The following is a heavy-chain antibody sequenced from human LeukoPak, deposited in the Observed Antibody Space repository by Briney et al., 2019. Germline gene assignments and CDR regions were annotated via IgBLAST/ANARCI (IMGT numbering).Heavy chain of an antibody. Sequence: GASVKVSCKASGYTFTGYYMHWVRQAPGQGLEWMGWINPNSGGTNYAQKFQGRVTMTRDTSISTAYMELSRLRSDDTAVYYCARVLHTYYDFWSGYYRANFDYWGQGTLVTVPS. V-gene: IGHV1-2*02. CDR3: ARVLHTYYDFWSGYYRANFDY. CDR2: INPNSGGT. D-gene: IGHD3-3*01. J-gene: IGHJ4*02. CDR1: GYTFTGYY.